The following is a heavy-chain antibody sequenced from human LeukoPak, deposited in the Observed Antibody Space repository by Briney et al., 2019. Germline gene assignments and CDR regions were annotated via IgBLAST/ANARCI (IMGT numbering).Heavy chain of an antibody. J-gene: IGHJ4*02. D-gene: IGHD1-26*01. CDR3: ARDCIGCLGFDY. V-gene: IGHV1-18*01. Sequence: GASVKVPCKASGYTFTSYGISWVLQAPGQGLEWMGWVSAYADDTNYVQKFRGRITMTTDTSTSTAYMELRSLRSDDTAVYYCARDCIGCLGFDYWGQGTLVTVSS. CDR1: GYTFTSYG. CDR2: VSAYADDT.